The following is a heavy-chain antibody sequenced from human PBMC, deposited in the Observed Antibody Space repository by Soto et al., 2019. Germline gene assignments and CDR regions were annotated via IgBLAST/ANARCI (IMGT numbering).Heavy chain of an antibody. CDR2: ISYDGNNK. CDR3: AKECRDWNPSYAADG. J-gene: IGHJ6*02. V-gene: IGHV3-30*18. D-gene: IGHD1-1*01. CDR1: GFTFSIYA. Sequence: PGGSLRLSCAASGFTFSIYAIHWVRQAPGKGLEWVAVISYDGNNKYYTDSVKGRFTISRDNSKNTVFLQMNSLRAEDTAVYYCAKECRDWNPSYAADGWGQGPTVTLAS.